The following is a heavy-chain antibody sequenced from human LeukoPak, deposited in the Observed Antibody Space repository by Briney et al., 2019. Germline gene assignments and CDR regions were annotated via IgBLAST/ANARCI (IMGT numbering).Heavy chain of an antibody. CDR1: GGSISSYY. V-gene: IGHV4-59*01. CDR3: ASSLRHYYYYMDL. Sequence: SETLSLTCTVSGGSISSYYWSWIRQPPGKGLEWIGYIYYSGSTNYNPSLKSRVTISVDTSKNQFSLKLSSVTAADTAVYYCASSLRHYYYYMDLWGKGTTVTVSS. CDR2: IYYSGST. J-gene: IGHJ6*03.